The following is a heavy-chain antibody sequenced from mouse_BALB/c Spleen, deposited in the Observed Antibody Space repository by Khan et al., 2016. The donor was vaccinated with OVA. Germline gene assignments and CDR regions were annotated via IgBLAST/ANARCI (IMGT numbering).Heavy chain of an antibody. D-gene: IGHD1-2*01. CDR1: GFTFRDYG. V-gene: IGHV5-15*02. CDR3: ARGGGTAPFAY. CDR2: ISDLAYTI. Sequence: EVQLQESGGGLVQPGGSRKLSRAASGFTFRDYGMAWVRQAPGKGPEWVAFISDLAYTIYYADTVTGRFTISRENAKNTLYLEMRSLRSEDTAMYYCARGGGTAPFAYWGLGTLVTVSA. J-gene: IGHJ3*01.